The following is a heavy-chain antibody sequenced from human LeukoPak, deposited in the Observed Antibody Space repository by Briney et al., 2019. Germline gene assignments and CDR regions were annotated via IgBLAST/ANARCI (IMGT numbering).Heavy chain of an antibody. D-gene: IGHD7-27*01. J-gene: IGHJ4*02. CDR2: VDPEDGET. CDR1: GYTLTELF. V-gene: IGHV1-24*01. Sequence: GASVKVSRKVSGYTLTELFMHWVRQAAGKGVEGMGGVDPEDGETIYAQKFQGRVTMTEDTSTDTAYMELSSLRSEDTAVYYCARDPGARDYFDYWGQGTLVTVSS. CDR3: ARDPGARDYFDY.